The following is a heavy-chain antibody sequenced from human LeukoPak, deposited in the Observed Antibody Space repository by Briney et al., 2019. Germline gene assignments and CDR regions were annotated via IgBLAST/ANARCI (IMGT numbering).Heavy chain of an antibody. Sequence: GGSLRLSCETSGFPFITTWMNWVRQAPGKELEWVGRIKSKTDGGTTDYAAPVKGRFIISRDDSKNTMFLQMNSLQIEDTAVYYCITVVFVYGAFDIWGRGTMVAVSS. J-gene: IGHJ3*02. D-gene: IGHD2/OR15-2a*01. CDR3: ITVVFVYGAFDI. CDR1: GFPFITTW. CDR2: IKSKTDGGTT. V-gene: IGHV3-15*01.